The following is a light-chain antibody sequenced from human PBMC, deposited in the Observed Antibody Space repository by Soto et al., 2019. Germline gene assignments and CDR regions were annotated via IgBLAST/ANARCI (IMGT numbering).Light chain of an antibody. CDR3: QQRSNWPPIT. V-gene: IGKV3D-20*02. CDR2: GTS. J-gene: IGKJ5*01. CDR1: QSVSSSY. Sequence: EIVLTQSPGTLSLSPGEEATLSCRASQSVSSSYLAWYQQKPGQAPRLLIYGTSSRAAGIPARFSGSGSGTDFTLTINSLEPEDFAVYYCQQRSNWPPITFGQGTRLEIK.